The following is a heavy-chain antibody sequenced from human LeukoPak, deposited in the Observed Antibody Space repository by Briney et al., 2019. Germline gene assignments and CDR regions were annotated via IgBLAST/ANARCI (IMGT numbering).Heavy chain of an antibody. V-gene: IGHV1-69*13. D-gene: IGHD2-2*01. CDR1: GGTFSSYA. J-gene: IGHJ4*02. Sequence: ASVKVSCKASGGTFSSYAISWVRQAPGQGLEWMGGIIPIFGTANYAQKFQGRVTITADESTSTAYMELSSLRSEDTAVYYCARLEVVVVPAALDYWGQGTLVTVSS. CDR3: ARLEVVVVPAALDY. CDR2: IIPIFGTA.